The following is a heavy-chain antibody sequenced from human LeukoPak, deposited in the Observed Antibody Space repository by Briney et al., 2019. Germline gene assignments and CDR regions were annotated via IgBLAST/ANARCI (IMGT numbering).Heavy chain of an antibody. CDR1: GYTFTGYY. Sequence: ASVKVSCKASGYTFTGYYMHWVRQAPGQGLEWMGWINPNSGGTNYAQKFQGRVTMTRDTSISTAYMELSRLRSDDTAVYYCARGPRGSYYYYYMDVWGKGTTVTVFS. D-gene: IGHD3-16*01. V-gene: IGHV1-2*02. CDR3: ARGPRGSYYYYYMDV. J-gene: IGHJ6*03. CDR2: INPNSGGT.